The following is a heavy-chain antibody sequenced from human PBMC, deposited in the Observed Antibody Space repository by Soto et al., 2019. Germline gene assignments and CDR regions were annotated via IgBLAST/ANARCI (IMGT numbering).Heavy chain of an antibody. V-gene: IGHV4-59*08. D-gene: IGHD1-26*01. CDR3: ARRYGGNLDY. J-gene: IGHJ4*02. Sequence: SETLSLTCTVSGGSISSCYWSWVRQPPGKGLEWIGYIYYSGSTNYNPSLKSRVTISVDTSKNHFSLKLSSVTAADTAVYHCARRYGGNLDYWGQGTLVTVSS. CDR1: GGSISSCY. CDR2: IYYSGST.